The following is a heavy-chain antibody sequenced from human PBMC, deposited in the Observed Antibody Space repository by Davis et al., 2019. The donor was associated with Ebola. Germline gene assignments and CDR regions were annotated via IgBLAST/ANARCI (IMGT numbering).Heavy chain of an antibody. J-gene: IGHJ6*02. Sequence: GESLKISCEASGFSVSDNYMNWVRQAPGKGLEWVSSIRSSDTTIYYSDPVKGRFTVSRDNAKNSLYLQMNSLRAEDTAVYYCARDKRGSWYGGMDVWGQGTTVTVSS. CDR1: GFSVSDNY. V-gene: IGHV3-11*01. CDR2: IRSSDTTI. D-gene: IGHD2-15*01. CDR3: ARDKRGSWYGGMDV.